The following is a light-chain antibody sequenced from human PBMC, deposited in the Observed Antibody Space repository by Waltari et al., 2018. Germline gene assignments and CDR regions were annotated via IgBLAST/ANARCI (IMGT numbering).Light chain of an antibody. Sequence: DVAMTQSPLSLPVTLGQPASISCRSSQSLVSSDGNTYFNWCQQRKVQHPSRLLYKVANRGAGVPDRFSGGGAGTNFTLRISRGEAEDVVVYYCMQGTHWPWTFGQGTKVEIK. CDR1: QSLVSSDGNTY. J-gene: IGKJ1*01. CDR3: MQGTHWPWT. CDR2: KVA. V-gene: IGKV2-30*01.